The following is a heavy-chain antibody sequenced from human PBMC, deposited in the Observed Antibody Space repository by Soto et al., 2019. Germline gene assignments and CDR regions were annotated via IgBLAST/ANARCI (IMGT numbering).Heavy chain of an antibody. CDR1: GGTFSSYA. Sequence: SVKVSCKASGGTFSSYAISWVRQAPGQGLEWMGGIIPIFGTANYARGLQERVTITRDMSTSTAYMELSGLRSEDTAVYYCAADVGGYIYGLGKYWGQGTLVTVSS. J-gene: IGHJ4*02. CDR2: IIPIFGTA. V-gene: IGHV1-69*05. D-gene: IGHD5-18*01. CDR3: AADVGGYIYGLGKY.